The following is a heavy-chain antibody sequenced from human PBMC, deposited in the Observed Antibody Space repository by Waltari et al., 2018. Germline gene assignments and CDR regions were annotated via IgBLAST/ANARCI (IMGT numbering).Heavy chain of an antibody. J-gene: IGHJ4*02. Sequence: QVQLQESGPGLVKPSETLSLTCTVSGGPISSYYWSWIRQPAGKGLEWMGRIYTSGSTNYHPSPKSRVTMSVDTSNNHFSLKLSSVTAADTAVYYCVREGIAAAGTPDYWGQGTLVTVSS. CDR1: GGPISSYY. D-gene: IGHD6-13*01. V-gene: IGHV4-4*07. CDR2: IYTSGST. CDR3: VREGIAAAGTPDY.